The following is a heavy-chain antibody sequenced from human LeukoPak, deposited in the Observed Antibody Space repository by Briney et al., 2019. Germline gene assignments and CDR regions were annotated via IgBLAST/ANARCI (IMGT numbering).Heavy chain of an antibody. J-gene: IGHJ4*02. CDR1: GGSISSGGYS. D-gene: IGHD1-26*01. CDR2: IYHSGST. CDR3: ARTWELLLVGHIDY. V-gene: IGHV4-30-2*01. Sequence: NPSGTLSLTCAVSGGSISSGGYSWSWIRQPPGKGLEWIGYIYHSGSTYYNPSLKSRVTISVDRSKNQFSLKLSSVTAADTAVYYCARTWELLLVGHIDYWGQGTLVTVSS.